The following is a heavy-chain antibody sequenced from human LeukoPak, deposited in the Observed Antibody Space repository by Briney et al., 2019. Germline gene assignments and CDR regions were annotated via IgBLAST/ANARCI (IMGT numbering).Heavy chain of an antibody. V-gene: IGHV4-59*01. CDR2: IYRSGTT. D-gene: IGHD4-17*01. J-gene: IGHJ6*02. CDR3: AREDPQTTVPEGMDV. CDR1: GGSISRYY. Sequence: SETLSLTCTVSGGSISRYYWNWIRQSPGKGLEWIGYIYRSGTTNYNPSLKSRLTISVDTSKNQFSLKLSSVTAADTAAYYCAREDPQTTVPEGMDVWGQGTTVTVSS.